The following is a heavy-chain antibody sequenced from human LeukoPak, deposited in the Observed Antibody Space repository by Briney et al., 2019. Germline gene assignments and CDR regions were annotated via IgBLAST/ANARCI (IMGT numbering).Heavy chain of an antibody. Sequence: SVKVSCKASGGTFSSYAISWVRQAPGQGLEWMGGIIPLFGTANNAQKFQDRVTLSTDASTNTAYMELTSLRSDDTAVYYCATSGVSPFDSWGQGTLVTVSS. CDR2: IIPLFGTA. CDR1: GGTFSSYA. CDR3: ATSGVSPFDS. J-gene: IGHJ4*02. D-gene: IGHD2-15*01. V-gene: IGHV1-69*05.